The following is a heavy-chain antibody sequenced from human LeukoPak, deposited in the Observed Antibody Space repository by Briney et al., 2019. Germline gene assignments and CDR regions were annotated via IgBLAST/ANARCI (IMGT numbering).Heavy chain of an antibody. V-gene: IGHV4-59*01. CDR2: IYYSGST. J-gene: IGHJ4*02. D-gene: IGHD4-17*01. Sequence: SETLSLTCTVSGGSISNYYWSWIRQPPREGLEWIGYIYYSGSTNYNPSLKSRVTISVDTSKSQFSLKLSSVTAADTAVYYCAREGTDYDYYFDFWGQGTLVTVSS. CDR3: AREGTDYDYYFDF. CDR1: GGSISNYY.